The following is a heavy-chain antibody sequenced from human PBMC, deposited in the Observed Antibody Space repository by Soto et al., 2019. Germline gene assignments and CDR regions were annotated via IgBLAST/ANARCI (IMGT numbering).Heavy chain of an antibody. CDR1: GFTFGNYW. D-gene: IGHD3-10*01. CDR3: VRAIAVLMVSSLDGFDI. Sequence: GGSLRLSCAASGFTFGNYWLSWVRQIPGKGLEWVASIKQDGSEKYYVDSVRGRFTISRDNTKNSLSLQMNSLRAEDTAVYYCVRAIAVLMVSSLDGFDIWGQGTMVTVSS. J-gene: IGHJ3*02. CDR2: IKQDGSEK. V-gene: IGHV3-7*04.